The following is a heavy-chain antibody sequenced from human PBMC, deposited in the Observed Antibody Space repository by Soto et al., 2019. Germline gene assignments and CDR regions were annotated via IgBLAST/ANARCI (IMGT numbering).Heavy chain of an antibody. CDR2: MLYDGSNT. V-gene: IGHV3-33*01. CDR3: ARGGFIHIDGWLDS. J-gene: IGHJ5*01. CDR1: GFTFSNYG. Sequence: QVQLVESGGGVVQPGRSLRLSCATSGFTFSNYGMHWVRQAPGKGLEWVSHMLYDGSNTFYGDFVKGRFTISRDNSKNTMYLQMNSLTAEDTAVYYCARGGFIHIDGWLDSWGQGTLVTVSS. D-gene: IGHD3-10*01.